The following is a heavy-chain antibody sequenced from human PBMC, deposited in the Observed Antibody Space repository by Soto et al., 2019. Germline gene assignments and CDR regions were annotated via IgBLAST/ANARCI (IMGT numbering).Heavy chain of an antibody. D-gene: IGHD3-10*01. V-gene: IGHV1-69*06. CDR3: ARSYYGSGSYWFYGMDV. CDR2: IIPSYATG. J-gene: IGHJ6*02. CDR1: GGTFGNSA. Sequence: SVKVSCKASGGTFGNSAISWVRQAPGQGLEWMGGIIPSYATGNSAPEFQGRLTITADKSTTTAYMELSSLRSEDTAVYYCARSYYGSGSYWFYGMDVWGQGTTVTVSS.